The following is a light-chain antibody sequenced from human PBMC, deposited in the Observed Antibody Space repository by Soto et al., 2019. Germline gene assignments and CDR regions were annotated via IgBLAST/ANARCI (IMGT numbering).Light chain of an antibody. CDR1: QSVTIY. CDR2: GAS. J-gene: IGKJ1*01. V-gene: IGKV1-39*01. Sequence: SHSSKYPSSLSASVGDRVTITCRASQSVTIYLNWYQQKPGEAPNLLIFGASTLQSGVPSRFSGSGSGTDFTLTISSLQPEDFATYYCQQSYSTPWTFGQGTKVDIK. CDR3: QQSYSTPWT.